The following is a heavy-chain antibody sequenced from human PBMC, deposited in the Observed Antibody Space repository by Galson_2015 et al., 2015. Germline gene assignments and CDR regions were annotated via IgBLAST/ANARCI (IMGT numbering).Heavy chain of an antibody. J-gene: IGHJ4*02. CDR1: GFTFSSYA. V-gene: IGHV3-30-3*01. D-gene: IGHD2-15*01. CDR2: ISYDGSNK. Sequence: SLRLSCAASGFTFSSYAMHWVRQAPGKGLEWVAVISYDGSNKYYADSVKGRFTISRDNSKNTLYLQMNSLRAEDTAVYYCARDDCSGGSCYADYWGQGTLVTVSS. CDR3: ARDDCSGGSCYADY.